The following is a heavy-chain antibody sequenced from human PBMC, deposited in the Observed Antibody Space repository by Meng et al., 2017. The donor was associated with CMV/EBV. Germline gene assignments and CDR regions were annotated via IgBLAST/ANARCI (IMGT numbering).Heavy chain of an antibody. D-gene: IGHD1-7*01. V-gene: IGHV3-66*02. Sequence: GESLKISCAASGFTVSSNYMSWVRQAPGKGLEWVSLIYSDGTTYYADSVKGRFTISRDNSKNTLYLQMNSLRAEDTAVYYCAREADCTRTTCPPGSWGQGTLVTVSS. CDR2: IYSDGTT. CDR3: AREADCTRTTCPPGS. J-gene: IGHJ5*02. CDR1: GFTVSSNY.